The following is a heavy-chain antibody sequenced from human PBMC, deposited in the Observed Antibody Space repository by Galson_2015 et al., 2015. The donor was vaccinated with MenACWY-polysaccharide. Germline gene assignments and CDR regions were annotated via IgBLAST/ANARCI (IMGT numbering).Heavy chain of an antibody. CDR3: AKERRYFDY. D-gene: IGHD1-1*01. CDR1: GFTLSDYH. Sequence: SLRLSCAASGFTLSDYHMSWIRQAPGKGLEWVSGISGSGGSTNYADSVKGRFTISRDNSKNTLYLQMNSLRAEDTAVYYCAKERRYFDYWGQGTLVTVSS. V-gene: IGHV3-23*01. J-gene: IGHJ4*02. CDR2: ISGSGGST.